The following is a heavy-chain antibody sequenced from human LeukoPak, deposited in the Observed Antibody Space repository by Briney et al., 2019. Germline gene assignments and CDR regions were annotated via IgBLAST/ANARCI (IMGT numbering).Heavy chain of an antibody. J-gene: IGHJ5*02. CDR3: ARQSRYNWNYLSWFDP. Sequence: SETLSLTCTVSGVSMSSSSYYWGWIRQPPGKGLEWIGSIDYSGSTYYNQSLKGRVTISVDTSKNQFSLKLSSVTAADTAVYYCARQSRYNWNYLSWFDPWGQGTLVTVSS. CDR2: IDYSGST. V-gene: IGHV4-39*01. D-gene: IGHD1-7*01. CDR1: GVSMSSSSYY.